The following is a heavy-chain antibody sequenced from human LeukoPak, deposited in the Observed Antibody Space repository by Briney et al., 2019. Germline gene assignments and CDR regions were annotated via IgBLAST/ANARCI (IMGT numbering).Heavy chain of an antibody. CDR1: GYTFTSYA. CDR2: INAGNGNT. CDR3: ARGPVTYYYDSSGYYPFY. D-gene: IGHD3-22*01. J-gene: IGHJ4*02. Sequence: VASVKVSCKASGYTFTSYAMHWVRQAPGQRLEWMGWINAGNGNTKYSQKFQGRVTITADESTSTAYMELSSLRSEDTAVYYCARGPVTYYYDSSGYYPFYWGQGTLVTVSS. V-gene: IGHV1-3*01.